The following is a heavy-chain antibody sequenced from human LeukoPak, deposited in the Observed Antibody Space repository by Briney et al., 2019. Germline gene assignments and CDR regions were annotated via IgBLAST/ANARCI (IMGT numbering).Heavy chain of an antibody. J-gene: IGHJ3*02. CDR2: IYHSGST. D-gene: IGHD4-23*01. Sequence: SQTLSLTCAVSGGSISSGGYSWSWIRQPPGKGLEWIGYIYHSGSTYYNPSLKSRVTISVDRSKNQFSLKLSSVTAADTAVYYCARGRWVDYGGNSDAFDIWGRGTMVTVSS. V-gene: IGHV4-30-2*01. CDR1: GGSISSGGYS. CDR3: ARGRWVDYGGNSDAFDI.